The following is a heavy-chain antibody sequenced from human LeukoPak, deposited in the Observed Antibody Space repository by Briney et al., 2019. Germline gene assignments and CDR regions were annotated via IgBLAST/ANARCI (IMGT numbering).Heavy chain of an antibody. V-gene: IGHV4-4*07. Sequence: SETLSLTCTVSIDSISSYHWSWLPQPAGKGLEWIGRIYSCRNTNYNPSLKSRVNKSVDKAQNQFALELSSVTAADPAVACRARTSPYYYYYMDVWGKGTTVTVSS. CDR2: IYSCRNT. CDR1: IDSISSYH. CDR3: ARTSPYYYYYMDV. J-gene: IGHJ6*03.